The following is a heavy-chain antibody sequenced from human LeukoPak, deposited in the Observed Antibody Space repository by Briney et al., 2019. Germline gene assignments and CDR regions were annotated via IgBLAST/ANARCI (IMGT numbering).Heavy chain of an antibody. CDR2: ISGSGGST. J-gene: IGHJ4*02. CDR3: AKWGLLWFGELSALDY. D-gene: IGHD3-10*01. V-gene: IGHV3-23*01. Sequence: GGSLRLSCAASGFTFSSNAMSWVRQAPGKGLEWVSAISGSGGSTYYADSVKGRFSISRDNSKNTLYLQMNSLRAEDTAVYYCAKWGLLWFGELSALDYWGQGTLVTVSS. CDR1: GFTFSSNA.